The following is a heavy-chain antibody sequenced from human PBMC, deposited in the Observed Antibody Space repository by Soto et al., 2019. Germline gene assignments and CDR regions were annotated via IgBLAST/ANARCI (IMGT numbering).Heavy chain of an antibody. J-gene: IGHJ6*02. CDR2: IIPIFGTA. V-gene: IGHV1-69*13. D-gene: IGHD2-2*01. Sequence: VASVKVSCKASGGTFSSYAISWVRQAPGQGLEWMGGIIPIFGTANYAQKFQGRVTITADESTSTAYMELSSLSSGDTAVYYCARDRCSSTSCTLGGMDVWGQGTTVTVSS. CDR1: GGTFSSYA. CDR3: ARDRCSSTSCTLGGMDV.